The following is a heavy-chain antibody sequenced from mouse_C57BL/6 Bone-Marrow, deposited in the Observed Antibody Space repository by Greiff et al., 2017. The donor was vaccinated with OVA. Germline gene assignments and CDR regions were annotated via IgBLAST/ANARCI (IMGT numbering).Heavy chain of an antibody. CDR3: ARPLRRLFDV. Sequence: QVQLQQPGAELVKPGASVKMSCKASCYTFTSYWITWVKHRPGQGLEWIGDIYPGSGSTNYNEKFKSKATLPVDTSSSTAYMPLSRLTSQPSSVYFCARPLRRLFDVWGTGTTVTVSS. CDR1: CYTFTSYW. CDR2: IYPGSGST. J-gene: IGHJ1*03. V-gene: IGHV1-55*01. D-gene: IGHD1-2*01.